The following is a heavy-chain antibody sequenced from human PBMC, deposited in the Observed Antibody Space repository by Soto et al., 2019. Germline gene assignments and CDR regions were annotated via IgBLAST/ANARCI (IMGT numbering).Heavy chain of an antibody. CDR3: ARAPGDGYNSFGRGY. D-gene: IGHD1-1*01. V-gene: IGHV1-69*12. CDR2: IIPIFGTA. CDR1: GGTFSSYA. Sequence: QVQVVQSGAEVKEPGSSVKVSCKASGGTFSSYAISWVRQAPGHGLEWMGGIIPIFGTANYAQKFQGRVTLTADEATRTAYLELRSLTSEDTAVYYCARAPGDGYNSFGRGYWGQGTLVTVSS. J-gene: IGHJ4*02.